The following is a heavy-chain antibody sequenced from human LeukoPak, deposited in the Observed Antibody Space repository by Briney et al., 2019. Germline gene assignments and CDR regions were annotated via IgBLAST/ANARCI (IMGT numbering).Heavy chain of an antibody. J-gene: IGHJ5*02. Sequence: GGSLRLSCAASGFTFSDYYMSWIRQAPGKGLEWVSYISSSSSYIYYADSVKGRFTISRDNAKNSLYLQMNSLRAEDTAVYYCARDRLLVDWFDPWGQGTLVTVSS. CDR2: ISSSSSYI. CDR1: GFTFSDYY. V-gene: IGHV3-11*01. CDR3: ARDRLLVDWFDP. D-gene: IGHD1-26*01.